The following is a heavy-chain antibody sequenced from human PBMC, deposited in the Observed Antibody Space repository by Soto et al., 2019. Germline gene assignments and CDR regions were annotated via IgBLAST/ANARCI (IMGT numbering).Heavy chain of an antibody. CDR2: INHRGPT. D-gene: IGHD1-20*01. CDR3: ARGGITTVRNYYFDH. V-gene: IGHV4-4*02. CDR1: GDSISAGRC. Sequence: QVQLQESGPGLVEPSGTLSLTCKVAGDSISAGRCWAWVPQPPGRGLQWIEEINHRGPTNYNPSLKSRVTITVDTSNNQFSLRLSSVTAADTAVYYCARGGITTVRNYYFDHWGQGTLVTVSS. J-gene: IGHJ4*02.